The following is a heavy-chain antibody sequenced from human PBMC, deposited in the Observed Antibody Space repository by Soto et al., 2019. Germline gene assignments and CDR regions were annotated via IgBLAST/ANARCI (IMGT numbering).Heavy chain of an antibody. V-gene: IGHV3-33*01. Sequence: QVQLVESGGGVVQPGRSPRLSCAASGFTFSSYGMHWVRQAPGKGLEWVAVIWYDGSNKYYADSVKGRFTISRDNSKNTLYLQMNSLRAEDTAVYYCARAPTLYCSGGSCYSGWFDPWGQGTLVTVSS. CDR1: GFTFSSYG. CDR2: IWYDGSNK. D-gene: IGHD2-15*01. CDR3: ARAPTLYCSGGSCYSGWFDP. J-gene: IGHJ5*02.